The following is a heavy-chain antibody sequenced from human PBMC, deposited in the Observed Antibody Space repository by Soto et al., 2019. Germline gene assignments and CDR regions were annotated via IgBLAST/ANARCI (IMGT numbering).Heavy chain of an antibody. J-gene: IGHJ4*02. CDR2: VYYSGST. Sequence: SETLSLTCTFSVGSTNSRSDYCGWIRQPPWRGLEWIGSVYYSGSTHDNPSLQSRVSISVDTSRNQFSLNLISVTAADTAVYFCARQPRGPGYGERGLYFEHWGQGTLVSVSS. D-gene: IGHD3-16*01. V-gene: IGHV4-39*01. CDR1: VGSTNSRSDY. CDR3: ARQPRGPGYGERGLYFEH.